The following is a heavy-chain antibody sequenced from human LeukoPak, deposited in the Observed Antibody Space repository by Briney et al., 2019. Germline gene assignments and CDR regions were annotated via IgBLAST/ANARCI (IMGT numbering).Heavy chain of an antibody. D-gene: IGHD1/OR15-1a*01. V-gene: IGHV3-48*03. Sequence: PGGSLRLSCAASGFTFSSYEMNWVRQAPGKGLEWVSYISSSGSTIYYADSVKGRFTISRDNAKNSLYLQMNSLRAEDTAVYYCASWGTWTVYAFDIWGQGTMVTVSS. CDR1: GFTFSSYE. CDR3: ASWGTWTVYAFDI. J-gene: IGHJ3*02. CDR2: ISSSGSTI.